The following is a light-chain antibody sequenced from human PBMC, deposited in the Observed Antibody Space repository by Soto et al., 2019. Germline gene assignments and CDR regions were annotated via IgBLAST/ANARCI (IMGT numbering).Light chain of an antibody. CDR1: SSDVGGYNY. Sequence: QSALTQPASVSGSPGQSITISCTGTSSDVGGYNYVSWYQQHPGKAPKLMIYDVSNRPSGVSNRFSGSKSGNXASXTISGLQAEDEADYYCSSYTSSSTLVVFXXGT. CDR2: DVS. CDR3: SSYTSSSTLVV. V-gene: IGLV2-14*01. J-gene: IGLJ2*01.